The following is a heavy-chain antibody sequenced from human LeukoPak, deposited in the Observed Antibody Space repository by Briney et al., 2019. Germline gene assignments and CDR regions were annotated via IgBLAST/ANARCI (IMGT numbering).Heavy chain of an antibody. CDR2: ISWNSGSI. V-gene: IGHV3-9*03. Sequence: GGSLRLSCAASGFTFDDYAMHWVRQAPGKGLEWVSGISWNSGSIGYADSVKGRFTISRDNAKNSLYLQMNSLRGEDMALYYCAKGLVGSSIADFFDYWGQGILVTVSS. CDR1: GFTFDDYA. J-gene: IGHJ4*02. D-gene: IGHD6-6*01. CDR3: AKGLVGSSIADFFDY.